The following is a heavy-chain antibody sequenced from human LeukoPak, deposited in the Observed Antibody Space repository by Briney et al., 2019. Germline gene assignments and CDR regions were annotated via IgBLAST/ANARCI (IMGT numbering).Heavy chain of an antibody. J-gene: IGHJ3*02. D-gene: IGHD3-3*01. Sequence: GGSLRLSCAASEFTFDNYAMTWVRQAPGKRLEWVSSVSDIGPNTYYASSVKGRFTISRDTSKNTLYLQMNSLRAEDTAIYYCTKRLSLRFDAFDIWAQGQLSPSLQ. CDR3: TKRLSLRFDAFDI. CDR2: VSDIGPNT. V-gene: IGHV3-23*01. CDR1: EFTFDNYA.